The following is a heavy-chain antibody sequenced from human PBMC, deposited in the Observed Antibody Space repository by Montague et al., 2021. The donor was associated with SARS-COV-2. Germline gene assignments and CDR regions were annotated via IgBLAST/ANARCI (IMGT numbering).Heavy chain of an antibody. Sequence: PALVKPTQTLTLTCSFSGFSLTTPGVSVGWIRQPPGGALEWLALIAWTHDQYYSRSLGTRLTISPGTSKSQVVLTLTNVDTVDTATYYCARSRLSVFDFWGQGTLVTVSS. J-gene: IGHJ4*02. V-gene: IGHV2-70*01. CDR2: IAWTHDQ. CDR1: GFSLTTPGVS. D-gene: IGHD2/OR15-2a*01. CDR3: ARSRLSVFDF.